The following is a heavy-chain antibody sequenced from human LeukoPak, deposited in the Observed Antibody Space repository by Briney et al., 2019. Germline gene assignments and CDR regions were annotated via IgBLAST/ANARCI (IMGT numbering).Heavy chain of an antibody. CDR1: GYVFTGYY. CDR3: ARGPVAARPPAFDP. D-gene: IGHD6-6*01. V-gene: IGHV1-2*02. CDR2: INPNSGGT. J-gene: IGHJ5*02. Sequence: ASVKVSCKASGYVFTGYYIHWVRQAPGQGLEWMGWINPNSGGTNYAQKFQGRVTMTRDTSISTAYMELSRLRSDDTAVYYCARGPVAARPPAFDPWGQGTLVTVSS.